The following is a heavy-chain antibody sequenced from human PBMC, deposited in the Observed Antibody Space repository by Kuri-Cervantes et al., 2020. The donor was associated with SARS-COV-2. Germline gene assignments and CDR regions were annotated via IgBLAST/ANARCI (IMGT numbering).Heavy chain of an antibody. J-gene: IGHJ4*02. CDR2: IYYSGST. V-gene: IGHV4-59*11. CDR1: GGSISSHY. CDR3: ARDPCSSTSCYIYTPFDY. Sequence: SETLSLTCTVSGGSISSHYWSWIRQPPGKGLEWIGYIYYSGSTNYNPSLKSRVTISVDTSKNQFSLKLSSVTAADTAVYYCARDPCSSTSCYIYTPFDYWGQGTLVTVSS. D-gene: IGHD2-2*01.